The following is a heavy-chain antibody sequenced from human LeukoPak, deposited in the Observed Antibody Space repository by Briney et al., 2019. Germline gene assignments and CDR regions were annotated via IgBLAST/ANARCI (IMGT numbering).Heavy chain of an antibody. CDR3: ARGYSSSWYPGPYYYMDV. CDR2: IYYSGST. V-gene: IGHV4-39*07. J-gene: IGHJ6*03. D-gene: IGHD6-13*01. Sequence: SETLSLTCTVSGGSISSSSYYWGWIRQPPGKGLEWIGSIYYSGSTYYNPSLKSQVTISVDTSKNQFSLKLSSVTAADTAVYYCARGYSSSWYPGPYYYMDVWGKGTTVTISS. CDR1: GGSISSSSYY.